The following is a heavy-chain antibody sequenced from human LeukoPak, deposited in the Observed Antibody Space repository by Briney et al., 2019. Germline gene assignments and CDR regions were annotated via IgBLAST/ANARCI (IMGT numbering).Heavy chain of an antibody. J-gene: IGHJ4*02. CDR2: IYHSGST. D-gene: IGHD7-27*01. CDR3: ARGFRGDNFDY. Sequence: TSSETLSLTCTVSGGSISSYYWSWIRQPAGKGLEWIGSIYHSGSTYYNPYLKSRVTISVDTSKNQFSLKLSSVTAADTAVYYCARGFRGDNFDYWGQGTLVTVSS. CDR1: GGSISSYY. V-gene: IGHV4-4*07.